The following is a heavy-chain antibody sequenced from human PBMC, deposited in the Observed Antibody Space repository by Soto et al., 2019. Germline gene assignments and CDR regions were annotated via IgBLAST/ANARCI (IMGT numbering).Heavy chain of an antibody. J-gene: IGHJ4*02. D-gene: IGHD1-26*01. V-gene: IGHV3-48*01. CDR3: ARDDSGFSGSHYIDYFNY. CDR2: ITSDGSTR. Sequence: PGGSLRLSCAVSGLTFSSFGMNWVRQAPGKGLEWISYITSDGSTRHYADFVKGRFTISRDNAKNSLYLQMNGLTAEDTAVYYCARDDSGFSGSHYIDYFNYWGQGALVTVSS. CDR1: GLTFSSFG.